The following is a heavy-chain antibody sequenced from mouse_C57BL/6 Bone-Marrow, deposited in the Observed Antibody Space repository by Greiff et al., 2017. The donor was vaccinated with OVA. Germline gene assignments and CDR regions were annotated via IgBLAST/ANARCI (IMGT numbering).Heavy chain of an antibody. V-gene: IGHV1-55*01. J-gene: IGHJ2*01. D-gene: IGHD1-1*01. CDR2: IYPGSGST. CDR3: VRGGVFPVVGYCDY. Sequence: QVQLQQSGAELVKPGASVKMSCKASGYTFTSYWITWVKQRPGQGLEWIGDIYPGSGSTNYNEKFKSKATLTVDQSSSTAYMQLSSLTSEDSAVYYCVRGGVFPVVGYCDYWGQGTTLTVSS. CDR1: GYTFTSYW.